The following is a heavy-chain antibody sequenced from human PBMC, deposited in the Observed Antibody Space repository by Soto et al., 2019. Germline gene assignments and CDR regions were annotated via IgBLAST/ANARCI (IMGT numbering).Heavy chain of an antibody. V-gene: IGHV3-64D*06. D-gene: IGHD1-1*01. Sequence: GGSLRLSCSASGFTFSSYVMHWVRQAPGKGLKYVSGISSNGGGTYYADSVKGRFTISRDNSKNNVYLQMSSLRADDTAVYYCVKDHAPTTGTRTSYYYGMDVWGQGTTVTVSS. J-gene: IGHJ6*02. CDR1: GFTFSSYV. CDR2: ISSNGGGT. CDR3: VKDHAPTTGTRTSYYYGMDV.